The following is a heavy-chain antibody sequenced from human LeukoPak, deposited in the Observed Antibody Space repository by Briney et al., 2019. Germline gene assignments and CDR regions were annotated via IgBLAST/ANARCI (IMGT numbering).Heavy chain of an antibody. V-gene: IGHV1-58*02. D-gene: IGHD3/OR15-3a*01. CDR1: GCTFTTSA. Sequence: GASVKVSCKASGCTFTTSAMQWVRQARGQRLEWIGWIVVGSGNTHYAQKFQERVTITRDMSTSTASMELSSLRSEDTAVYYCAAGSLDYEFYFDYWGQGTLVTVSS. J-gene: IGHJ4*02. CDR3: AAGSLDYEFYFDY. CDR2: IVVGSGNT.